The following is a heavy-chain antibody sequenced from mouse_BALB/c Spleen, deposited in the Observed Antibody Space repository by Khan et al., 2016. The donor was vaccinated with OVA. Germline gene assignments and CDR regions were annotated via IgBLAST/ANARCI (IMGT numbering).Heavy chain of an antibody. CDR2: INPHIGET. CDR1: GYSFTGYF. V-gene: IGHV1-20*02. Sequence: VQLQQSGPELVKPGASVKISCKASGYSFTGYFMNWVIQSHGKSLEWIGRINPHIGETFYNQKFKGKATLTVDESSSTAHMELRSLASEDSAAYYCARIYGSDFDYWGQGTTLTVSS. J-gene: IGHJ2*01. CDR3: ARIYGSDFDY. D-gene: IGHD1-1*01.